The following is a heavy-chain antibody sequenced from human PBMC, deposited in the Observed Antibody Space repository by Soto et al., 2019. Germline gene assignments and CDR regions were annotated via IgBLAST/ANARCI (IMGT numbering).Heavy chain of an antibody. J-gene: IGHJ5*02. V-gene: IGHV1-69*12. CDR2: IIPIFGTA. CDR3: ARGGEAAAGTFDNWFDP. Sequence: QVQLVQSGAEVKKPGSSVKVSCKASGGNFSSYAINWVRQAPGQGLEWMGGIIPIFGTANYAQKFQGRVTITADESTSTAYMELSSLRSEDTAVYYCARGGEAAAGTFDNWFDPWGQGTLVTVSS. D-gene: IGHD6-13*01. CDR1: GGNFSSYA.